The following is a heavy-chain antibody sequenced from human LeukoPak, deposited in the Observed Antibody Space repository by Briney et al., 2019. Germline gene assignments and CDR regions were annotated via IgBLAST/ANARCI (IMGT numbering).Heavy chain of an antibody. CDR2: IWYDGSNE. Sequence: PGGSLRLSCAASGFTFSNAWMSWVRQAPGKGLECVALIWYDGSNEFYADSVKGRFTISRDNSKNTLYLQMNSLRAEDTAIYYCAREAGYDTGGYPRDYWGQGTLVTVSS. V-gene: IGHV3-33*08. CDR1: GFTFSNAW. D-gene: IGHD2-8*02. J-gene: IGHJ4*02. CDR3: AREAGYDTGGYPRDY.